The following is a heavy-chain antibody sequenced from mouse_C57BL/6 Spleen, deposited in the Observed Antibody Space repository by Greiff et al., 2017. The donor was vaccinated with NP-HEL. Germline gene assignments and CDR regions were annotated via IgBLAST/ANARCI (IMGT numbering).Heavy chain of an antibody. Sequence: VQLQQPGAELVRPGSSVKLSCKASGYTFTSYWMDWVKQRPGQGLEWIGNIYPSDSETHYNQKFKDKATLTVDKASSTAYMQLSSLTSEDSAVYYCAREGITTAYYAMDYWGQGTSVTVSS. V-gene: IGHV1-61*01. D-gene: IGHD1-2*01. CDR3: AREGITTAYYAMDY. CDR1: GYTFTSYW. CDR2: IYPSDSET. J-gene: IGHJ4*01.